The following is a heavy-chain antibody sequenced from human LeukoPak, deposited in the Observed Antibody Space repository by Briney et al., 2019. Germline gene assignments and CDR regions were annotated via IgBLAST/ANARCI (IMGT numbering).Heavy chain of an antibody. CDR1: GGSISSSSYY. CDR2: IYYSGST. D-gene: IGHD3-10*01. CDR3: ARTNDNFMVRGENWFDP. Sequence: NPSETLSLTCTVSGGSISSSSYYWGWIRQPPGKGLEWIGSIYYSGSTYYNPSLKSRVTISVDTSKNQFSLKLSSVTAADTAVYYCARTNDNFMVRGENWFDPWGQGTLVTVSS. V-gene: IGHV4-39*01. J-gene: IGHJ5*02.